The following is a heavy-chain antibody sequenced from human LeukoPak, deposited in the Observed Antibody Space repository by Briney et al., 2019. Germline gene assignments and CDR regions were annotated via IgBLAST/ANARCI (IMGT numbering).Heavy chain of an antibody. V-gene: IGHV3-21*01. Sequence: TGGSLRLSCAVSGFTLSSYSMNWVRQAPGKGLEWVSSISSSSSYIYYADSVKGRFTISRDNAKNSLYLQMNSLRAEGTAVYYCARESGDYGDYWGQGTLVTVSS. CDR2: ISSSSSYI. CDR1: GFTLSSYS. CDR3: ARESGDYGDY. J-gene: IGHJ4*02. D-gene: IGHD1-26*01.